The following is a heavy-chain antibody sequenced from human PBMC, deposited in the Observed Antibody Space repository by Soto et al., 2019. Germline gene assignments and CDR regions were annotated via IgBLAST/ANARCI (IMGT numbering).Heavy chain of an antibody. D-gene: IGHD2-15*01. CDR1: GGTFSSYT. CDR3: SLGGSYGMDV. Sequence: QVQLVQSGAEVKKPGSSVKVSCPASGGTFSSYTISWVRQAPGQGLEWMGRIIPILGISNYAQKFQGRVTITADKSTSTAYMEMSSLRSEDTAVYYCSLGGSYGMDVWGQGTTVTVSS. J-gene: IGHJ6*02. V-gene: IGHV1-69*02. CDR2: IIPILGIS.